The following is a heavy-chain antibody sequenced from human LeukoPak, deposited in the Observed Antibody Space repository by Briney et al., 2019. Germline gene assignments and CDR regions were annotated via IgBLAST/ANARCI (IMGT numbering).Heavy chain of an antibody. Sequence: GASVKVSCKASGYTFTSYHLHWVRQAPGQGLEWMGIINPSGGSPNYAQKFQGRVTMTRDTSISTAYMELSRLRSDDTAVYYCARTYCNSTRCSNWFDPWGQGTLVTVSS. CDR3: ARTYCNSTRCSNWFDP. CDR2: INPSGGSP. D-gene: IGHD2-2*01. V-gene: IGHV1-46*01. J-gene: IGHJ5*02. CDR1: GYTFTSYH.